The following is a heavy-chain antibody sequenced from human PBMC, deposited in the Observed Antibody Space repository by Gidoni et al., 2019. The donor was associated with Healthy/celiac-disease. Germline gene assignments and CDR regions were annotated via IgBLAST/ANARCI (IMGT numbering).Heavy chain of an antibody. CDR1: GGTFSSYA. CDR2: IIPIFGTA. V-gene: IGHV1-69*01. CDR3: AREGFYYDSSGYYYDY. J-gene: IGHJ4*02. Sequence: QVQLVQSVAEVKNPGSSVKVSCKASGGTFSSYAISWVRQAPGQGLEWMGGIIPIFGTANYAQKFQGRVTITADESTSTAYMELSSLRSEDTAVYYCAREGFYYDSSGYYYDYWGQGTLVTVSS. D-gene: IGHD3-22*01.